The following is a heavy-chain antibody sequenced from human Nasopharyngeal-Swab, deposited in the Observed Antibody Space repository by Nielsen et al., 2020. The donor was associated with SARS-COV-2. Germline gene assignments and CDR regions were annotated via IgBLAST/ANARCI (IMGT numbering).Heavy chain of an antibody. D-gene: IGHD1-1*01. CDR3: ARVLSTTRGGFDP. CDR1: GGSISSGGYY. V-gene: IGHV4-61*08. CDR2: IYYSGST. J-gene: IGHJ5*02. Sequence: SETLSLTCTVSGGSISSGGYYWSWIRQHPGKGLEWIGYIYYSGSTNYNPSLKSRVTISVDTSKNQFSLKLSSVTAADTAVYYCARVLSTTRGGFDPWGQGTLVTVSS.